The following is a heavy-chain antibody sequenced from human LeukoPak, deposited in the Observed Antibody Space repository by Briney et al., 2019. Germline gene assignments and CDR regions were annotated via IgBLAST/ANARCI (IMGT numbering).Heavy chain of an antibody. CDR3: AREDSRTFDI. CDR2: IYYSGST. J-gene: IGHJ3*02. V-gene: IGHV4-59*12. D-gene: IGHD6-13*01. CDR1: GGSISSYY. Sequence: SETLSLTCTVSGGSISSYYWSWIRQPAGKGLEWIGYIYYSGSTNYNPSLKTRVTISVDTSKNQFSLKLSSVTAADTAVYYCAREDSRTFDIWGQGTMVTVSS.